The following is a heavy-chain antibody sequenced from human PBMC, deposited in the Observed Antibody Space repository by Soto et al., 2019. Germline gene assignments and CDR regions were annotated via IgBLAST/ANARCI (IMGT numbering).Heavy chain of an antibody. CDR3: ARVEGTFLEWLLSLDY. CDR2: ISAYNGNT. D-gene: IGHD3-3*02. J-gene: IGHJ4*02. Sequence: GASVKVSCKASGYTFTSYGISWVRQAPGQGLEWMGWISAYNGNTNYAQKLQGRVTMTTDTSTSTAYMELRSLRSDDTAVYYCARVEGTFLEWLLSLDYWGQGTLVTVSS. V-gene: IGHV1-18*04. CDR1: GYTFTSYG.